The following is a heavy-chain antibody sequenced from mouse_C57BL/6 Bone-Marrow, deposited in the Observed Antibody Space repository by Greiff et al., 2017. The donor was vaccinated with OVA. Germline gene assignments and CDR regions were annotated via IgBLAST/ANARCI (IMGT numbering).Heavy chain of an antibody. CDR3: ARGGSIYYGNFYYAMDY. V-gene: IGHV1-54*01. D-gene: IGHD2-1*01. CDR1: GYAFTNYL. J-gene: IGHJ4*01. CDR2: INPGSGGT. Sequence: QVQLQQSGAELVRPGTSVKVSCKASGYAFTNYLIEWVKQRPGQGLEWIGVINPGSGGTNYNEKFKGKATLTADKSSSTAYMQLSSLTSEDSAVYFCARGGSIYYGNFYYAMDYWGQGTSVTVSS.